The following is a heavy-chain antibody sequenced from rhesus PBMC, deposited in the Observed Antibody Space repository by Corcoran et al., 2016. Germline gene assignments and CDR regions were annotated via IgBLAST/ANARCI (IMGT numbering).Heavy chain of an antibody. D-gene: IGHD4-23*01. Sequence: QVQLQESGPGLVKPSETLSLTCAVSGGSISSNYWSWIRQPPGKGLEWIGYIYGSSGSNYYYPSLHGRVTISTDTSKHQFSLKLSSVTAADTAVYYCARVARYSTLLDSWGQGVVVTVSS. V-gene: IGHV4-160*01. J-gene: IGHJ6*01. CDR1: GGSISSNY. CDR3: ARVARYSTLLDS. CDR2: IYGSSGSN.